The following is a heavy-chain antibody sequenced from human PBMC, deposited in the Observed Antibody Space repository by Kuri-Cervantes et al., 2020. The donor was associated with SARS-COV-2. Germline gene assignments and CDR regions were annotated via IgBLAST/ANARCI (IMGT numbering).Heavy chain of an antibody. CDR3: AREGITMVRGVTFDY. Sequence: ASVKVSCKASGYTFTGYYMHWVRQAPGQGLEWMGWINPSSGGTNYAQKFQGRVTMTRDTSISTAYMELSRLRSDDTAVYYCAREGITMVRGVTFDYWGQGTLVTSPQ. D-gene: IGHD3-10*01. CDR1: GYTFTGYY. V-gene: IGHV1-2*02. CDR2: INPSSGGT. J-gene: IGHJ4*02.